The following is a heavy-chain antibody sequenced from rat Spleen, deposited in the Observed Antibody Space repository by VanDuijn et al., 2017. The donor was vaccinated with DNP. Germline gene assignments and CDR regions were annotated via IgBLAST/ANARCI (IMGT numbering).Heavy chain of an antibody. CDR1: GFTFSDYY. CDR2: LSYNGGTP. CDR3: ARHRTIMPYYYAMDA. D-gene: IGHD1-12*01. Sequence: EVLLVESDGGLVQPGRSLKLSCAVSGFTFSDYYMAWVRQAPAKGLEWVATLSYNGGTPYYRDSVKGRFTISRDNGKRTLYLQMDSLRSEDTATYYCARHRTIMPYYYAMDAWGQGASVTVSS. V-gene: IGHV5-29*01. J-gene: IGHJ4*01.